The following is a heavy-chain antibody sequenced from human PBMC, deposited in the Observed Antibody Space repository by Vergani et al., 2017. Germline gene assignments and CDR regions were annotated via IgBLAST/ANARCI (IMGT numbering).Heavy chain of an antibody. J-gene: IGHJ4*02. CDR3: ARAERWLQSYGDY. CDR2: ISYDGSNK. CDR1: GGTFSSYA. V-gene: IGHV3-30-3*01. Sequence: QVQLVQSGAEVKKPGSSVKVSCKASGGTFSSYAMHWVRQAPGKGLAWVAVISYDGSNKYYADSVKGRFTISRDNSKNTLYLQMNSLRAEDTAVYYCARAERWLQSYGDYWGQGTLVTVSS. D-gene: IGHD5-24*01.